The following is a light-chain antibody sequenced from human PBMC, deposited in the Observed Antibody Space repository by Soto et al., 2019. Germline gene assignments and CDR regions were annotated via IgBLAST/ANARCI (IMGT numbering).Light chain of an antibody. Sequence: EIVMTQSPATLSVSPGERATLSCRASQSVSSNLAWYQQKPGQAPRLLIYGASTRATGIPARFSGSRSGTEFTLTISSLQSEDLAVYYCQQYNNWPPWTFGQGTKLEIK. CDR2: GAS. CDR3: QQYNNWPPWT. J-gene: IGKJ2*02. CDR1: QSVSSN. V-gene: IGKV3-15*01.